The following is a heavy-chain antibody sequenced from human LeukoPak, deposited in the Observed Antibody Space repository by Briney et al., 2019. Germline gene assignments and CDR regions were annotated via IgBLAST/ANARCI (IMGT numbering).Heavy chain of an antibody. CDR3: ARGNYDFWSGLQPFDH. J-gene: IGHJ4*02. V-gene: IGHV1-18*01. D-gene: IGHD3-3*01. Sequence: ASVKVSCKASGYTFTSYGISWVRQAPGQGLEWMGWISAYNGNTNYAQKLQGRVTMTTDTSTSTAYMELRSLRSDDTAVYYCARGNYDFWSGLQPFDHWGQGTLVTVSS. CDR1: GYTFTSYG. CDR2: ISAYNGNT.